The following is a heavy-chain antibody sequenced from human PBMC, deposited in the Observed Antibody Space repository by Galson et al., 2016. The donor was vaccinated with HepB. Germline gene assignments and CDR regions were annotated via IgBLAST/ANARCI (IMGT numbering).Heavy chain of an antibody. Sequence: SLRLSCAASGFRFSYYGMHWVRQAPGKGLEWVAFISNDGSNTYYAESVKGRFTISRDNSKNTLFPQMNNLSAEDTAVYYCARDPGFRNGMNVWGQGTTVTVSS. V-gene: IGHV3-30*03. J-gene: IGHJ6*02. CDR1: GFRFSYYG. CDR3: ARDPGFRNGMNV. CDR2: ISNDGSNT.